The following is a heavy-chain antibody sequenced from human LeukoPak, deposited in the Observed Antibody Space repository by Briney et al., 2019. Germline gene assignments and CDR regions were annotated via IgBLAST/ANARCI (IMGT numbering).Heavy chain of an antibody. V-gene: IGHV4-4*02. CDR2: ISLSGST. Sequence: SETLFLTCAVSGDSISSSNWWTWVRQPPGKGLEWIGEISLSGSTNYNPSLKSRVTISLDKSNNQFSLKLSSVTAADTAVYYCASRWVLTGEPYWGQGTLVTVSS. CDR3: ASRWVLTGEPY. D-gene: IGHD7-27*01. CDR1: GDSISSSNW. J-gene: IGHJ4*02.